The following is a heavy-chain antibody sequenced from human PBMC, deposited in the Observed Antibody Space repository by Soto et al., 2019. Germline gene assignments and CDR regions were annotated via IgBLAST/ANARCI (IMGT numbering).Heavy chain of an antibody. D-gene: IGHD1-26*01. CDR3: GRGRSGQIVVFY. Sequence: ASVKVSCKASGYTFTGHYIHWVRQAPEQGPEWMGEIGPETGATRYAQKFQGRVTMTRDMSITTVYMELDNLSPDDTAVYYCGRGRSGQIVVFYWGQGTPVTVSS. CDR1: GYTFTGHY. J-gene: IGHJ4*02. V-gene: IGHV1-2*02. CDR2: IGPETGAT.